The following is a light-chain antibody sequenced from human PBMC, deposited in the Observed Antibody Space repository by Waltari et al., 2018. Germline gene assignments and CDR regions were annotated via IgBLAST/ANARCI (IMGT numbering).Light chain of an antibody. CDR3: CSYTSYSTWV. J-gene: IGLJ3*02. Sequence: QSDLTQPASVSGYPGQSITISCTGTSPDVGSYTYVSWYQHHPGKAPKLLIYGVTNRPSDVSNRFSGSKSGNTASLTISGLQAEDEAAYNCCSYTSYSTWVFGGGTKLTVL. V-gene: IGLV2-14*01. CDR2: GVT. CDR1: SPDVGSYTY.